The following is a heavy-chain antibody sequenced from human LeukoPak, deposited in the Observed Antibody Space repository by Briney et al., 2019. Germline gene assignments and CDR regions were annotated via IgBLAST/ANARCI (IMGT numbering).Heavy chain of an antibody. CDR3: ARVVGATTAFDY. CDR2: ISSSGSTI. CDR1: GFTFSSYE. D-gene: IGHD1-26*01. J-gene: IGHJ4*02. Sequence: GGSLRLSCAASGFTFSSYEMNWVRQAPGKGLEWVSYISSSGSTIYYADSVKGRFTISRDNAKNSLYLQMNSLRAEDTAVYYCARVVGATTAFDYWGQGTLATVSS. V-gene: IGHV3-48*03.